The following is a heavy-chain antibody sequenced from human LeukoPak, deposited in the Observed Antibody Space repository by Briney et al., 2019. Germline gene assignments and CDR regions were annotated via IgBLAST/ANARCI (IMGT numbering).Heavy chain of an antibody. D-gene: IGHD2-15*01. Sequence: GGSLRLSRAASGFTFSSYWMHWVRHAPGKGLVWVSRINSDGSSTSYADSVKGRFTISRDNAKNTLYLQMNSLRAEDTAVYYCARDQGYCSGGSCSYYYYYYMDVWGKGTTVTVSS. CDR1: GFTFSSYW. J-gene: IGHJ6*03. CDR3: ARDQGYCSGGSCSYYYYYYMDV. V-gene: IGHV3-74*01. CDR2: INSDGSST.